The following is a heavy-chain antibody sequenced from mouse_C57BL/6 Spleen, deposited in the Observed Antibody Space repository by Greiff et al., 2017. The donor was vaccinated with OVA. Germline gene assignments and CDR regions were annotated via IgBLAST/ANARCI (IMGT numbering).Heavy chain of an antibody. CDR2: IYPGSGST. V-gene: IGHV1-55*01. Sequence: VQLQQPGAELVKPGASVKMSCKASGYTFTSYWITWVKQRPGQGLEWIGDIYPGSGSTNYNEKFKSKATLTVDTSSSTAYMQLSSLTSEDSAVYYCARRRSGSSPAWFAYWGQGTLVTVSA. J-gene: IGHJ3*01. CDR1: GYTFTSYW. D-gene: IGHD1-1*01. CDR3: ARRRSGSSPAWFAY.